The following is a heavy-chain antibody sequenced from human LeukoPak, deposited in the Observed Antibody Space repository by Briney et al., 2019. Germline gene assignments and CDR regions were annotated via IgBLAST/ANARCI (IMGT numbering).Heavy chain of an antibody. D-gene: IGHD1-26*01. J-gene: IGHJ4*02. V-gene: IGHV1-46*01. CDR3: ARVGVGATKPIDY. Sequence: GASVKVSCKASGFTFTSFYMHWVRQAPGQGLEWMGIINPSGHTTDYAQKFQGRVTMTRDTPTSKVYMELSSLRSDDTAVYYCARVGVGATKPIDYWGQGTLVTVSS. CDR1: GFTFTSFY. CDR2: INPSGHTT.